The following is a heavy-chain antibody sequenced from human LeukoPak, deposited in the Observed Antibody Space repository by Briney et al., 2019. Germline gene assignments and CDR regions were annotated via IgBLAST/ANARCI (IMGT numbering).Heavy chain of an antibody. CDR2: IYYAGST. V-gene: IGHV4-59*01. Sequence: SETLSLTCTVSGGSISYYYWTWIRQSPGKGLEWIGQIYYAGSTYYNPSLKRRVTISVDTSRNQFSLNLTSVTAADTAVYYCARGGTYNDILSFDPWGQGTLVTVSS. CDR3: ARGGTYNDILSFDP. CDR1: GGSISYYY. D-gene: IGHD3-9*01. J-gene: IGHJ5*02.